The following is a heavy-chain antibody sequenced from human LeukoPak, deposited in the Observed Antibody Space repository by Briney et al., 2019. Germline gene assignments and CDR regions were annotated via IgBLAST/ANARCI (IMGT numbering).Heavy chain of an antibody. D-gene: IGHD4-17*01. V-gene: IGHV4-34*01. CDR2: INHSGST. Sequence: SETLSLTCAVYSGSFSGYYWSWIRQPPGKGLEWIGEINHSGSTNYNPSLKSRVTISVDTSKNQFSLKLSSVTAADTAVYYCAAGAIENDYGDYVSLWFDPWGQGTLVTVSS. J-gene: IGHJ5*02. CDR3: AAGAIENDYGDYVSLWFDP. CDR1: SGSFSGYY.